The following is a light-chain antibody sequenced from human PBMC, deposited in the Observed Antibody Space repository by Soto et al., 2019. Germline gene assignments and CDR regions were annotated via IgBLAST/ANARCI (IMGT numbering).Light chain of an antibody. Sequence: EIVLIQSPATLSLSPGERATLSCRASQSVSSYLAWYQQKPGQAPRLLIYDASNRATGISARFSGSGSGTDFTLTISSREPEDFAVYYCQQRSKWPPEVTFGQGTRLEIK. CDR1: QSVSSY. CDR3: QQRSKWPPEVT. V-gene: IGKV3-11*01. CDR2: DAS. J-gene: IGKJ5*01.